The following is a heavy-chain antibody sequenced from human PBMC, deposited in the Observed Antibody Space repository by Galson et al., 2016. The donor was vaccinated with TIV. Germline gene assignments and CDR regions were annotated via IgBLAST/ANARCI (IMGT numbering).Heavy chain of an antibody. V-gene: IGHV3-74*01. CDR1: GFTFSRFW. Sequence: SLRLSCAASGFTFSRFWMHWVRQAPGKGLVWVSRISDDATTTTYADSVKGRFTISRDNTKNTLHLKMNSVRADDTAVPYCARHGDTATGDAFDIWGQGTMVTVSS. D-gene: IGHD5-18*01. CDR2: ISDDATTT. J-gene: IGHJ3*02. CDR3: ARHGDTATGDAFDI.